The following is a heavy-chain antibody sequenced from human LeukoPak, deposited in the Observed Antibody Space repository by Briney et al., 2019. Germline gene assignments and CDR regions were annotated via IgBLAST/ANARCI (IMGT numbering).Heavy chain of an antibody. CDR2: IRYDGNYK. CDR1: GFTFSTYA. CDR3: AKVLSGSPPQAFEY. Sequence: GGSLRLSCAASGFTFSTYAMHWVRQAPGKGLEGVAYIRYDGNYKYYADSVKGRFTISRDNSKNTLYLQMNSLRAEDTAIYYCAKVLSGSPPQAFEYWGQGTLLTVTS. D-gene: IGHD1-26*01. J-gene: IGHJ4*02. V-gene: IGHV3-30*02.